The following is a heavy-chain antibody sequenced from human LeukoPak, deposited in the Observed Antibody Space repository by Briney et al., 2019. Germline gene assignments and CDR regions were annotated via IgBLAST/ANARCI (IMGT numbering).Heavy chain of an antibody. J-gene: IGHJ4*02. CDR3: ARDLSPNHSSGWRLYQHYFDY. Sequence: TPSETLSLTCTVSGGSISSSSYYWGWIRQPPGKGLEWIGSIYYSGSTYYNPSLKSRVTISVDTSKNQFSLKLSSVTAADTAVYYCARDLSPNHSSGWRLYQHYFDYWGQGTLVTVSS. CDR2: IYYSGST. D-gene: IGHD6-19*01. CDR1: GGSISSSSYY. V-gene: IGHV4-39*07.